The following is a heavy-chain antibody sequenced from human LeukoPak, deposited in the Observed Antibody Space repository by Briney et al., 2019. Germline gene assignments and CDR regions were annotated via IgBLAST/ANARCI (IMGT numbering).Heavy chain of an antibody. D-gene: IGHD4-23*01. Sequence: SETLSLTCSVSGGSVSSASYYWSWIRQPAGKGLEWIGHIYPSGTSNYNPSLKSRVTISIDTSKNQFSLILSSVTAADTALYYCARGHPYGGNPVEPWGQGTLVTVSS. J-gene: IGHJ5*02. V-gene: IGHV4-61*09. CDR3: ARGHPYGGNPVEP. CDR2: IYPSGTS. CDR1: GGSVSSASYY.